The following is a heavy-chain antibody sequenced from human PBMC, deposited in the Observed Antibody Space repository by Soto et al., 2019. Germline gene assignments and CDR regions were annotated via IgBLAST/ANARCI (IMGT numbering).Heavy chain of an antibody. D-gene: IGHD6-13*01. CDR2: ISGSGLSA. V-gene: IGHV3-23*01. J-gene: IGHJ3*02. CDR3: AKDRSSTWYDAFDI. CDR1: GFSFSNYA. Sequence: XGSLRLSCGASGFSFSNYAMSWVRQAPGKGLEWVSSISGSGLSAYYADSVEGRFTISRDQSKNTLYLQMNSLTADETAVYYCAKDRSSTWYDAFDIWGQGTLVTVSS.